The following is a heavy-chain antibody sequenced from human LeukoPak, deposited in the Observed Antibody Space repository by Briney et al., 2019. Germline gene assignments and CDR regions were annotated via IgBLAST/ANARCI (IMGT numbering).Heavy chain of an antibody. CDR1: GFTFSSYA. Sequence: GGSLRLSCAASGFTFSSYAMSWVRQAPGKGLEWVSAISGSGGSTYYADSVKGRFTISRDNSRTTVYLQMNSLRAEDTAVYYCARGIYSSSWYGAFDIWGQGTMVTVSS. CDR2: ISGSGGST. D-gene: IGHD6-13*01. V-gene: IGHV3-23*01. CDR3: ARGIYSSSWYGAFDI. J-gene: IGHJ3*02.